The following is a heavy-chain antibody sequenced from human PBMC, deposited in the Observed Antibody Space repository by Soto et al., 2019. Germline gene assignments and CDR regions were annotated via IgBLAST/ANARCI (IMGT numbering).Heavy chain of an antibody. CDR1: GGSVSSHH. CDR2: DYSDST. J-gene: IGHJ4*02. V-gene: IGHV4-59*08. CDR3: ATYRRGEGGRGY. Sequence: QVQLQESGPGLVKPSETLSLTCTVSGGSVSSHHWTWIRQPPGKGLEWIGDYSDSTSYSPSLKSLVPIPPHTATTQFSLKLSPVTATDAAVYYCATYRRGEGGRGYWGQGTLVTVSS. D-gene: IGHD3-16*01.